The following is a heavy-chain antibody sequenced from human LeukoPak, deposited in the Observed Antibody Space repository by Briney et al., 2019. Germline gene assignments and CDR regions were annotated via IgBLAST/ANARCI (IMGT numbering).Heavy chain of an antibody. D-gene: IGHD1-14*01. CDR2: IYYSGST. CDR1: GGSISSGSYY. CDR3: ARLLVPEGHFDY. V-gene: IGHV4-39*01. Sequence: SQTLSLTCTVSGGSISSGSYYWSWIRQPAGKGLEWIGSIYYSGSTYYNPSLKSRVTISVDTSKNQFSLKLSSVTAADTAVYYCARLLVPEGHFDYWGQGTLVTVSS. J-gene: IGHJ4*02.